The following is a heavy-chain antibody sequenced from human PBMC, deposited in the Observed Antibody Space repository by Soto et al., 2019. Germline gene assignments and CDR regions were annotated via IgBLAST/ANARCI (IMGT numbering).Heavy chain of an antibody. D-gene: IGHD2-8*02. CDR3: ASDGGVNAASDGGGNSFDP. CDR1: GYTFTTYY. Sequence: QVQLVQSGAEVKKPGASVKISCKASGYTFTTYYMHWVRQAPGQGLEWIGIINPSGGRTTYAHNCKRRVTMTRERCTSTMYMELSSLRSEDTAIYCCASDGGVNAASDGGGNSFDPWGQGTPVTVSS. J-gene: IGHJ5*02. CDR2: INPSGGRT. V-gene: IGHV1-46*01.